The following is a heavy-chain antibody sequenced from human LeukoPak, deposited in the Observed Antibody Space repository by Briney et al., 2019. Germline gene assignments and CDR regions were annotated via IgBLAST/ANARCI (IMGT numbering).Heavy chain of an antibody. V-gene: IGHV3-74*01. D-gene: IGHD3-3*01. Sequence: GGSLRLSCAASGFTFSSYWMHWVRQVPGKGLVWVSRINSDGSSTSYADSVKGRFTISRDNAKNTLYLQMNSLRAEDTAVYYCARGDYDFWSGHDAFDIWGQGTMVTVSS. CDR3: ARGDYDFWSGHDAFDI. CDR1: GFTFSSYW. CDR2: INSDGSST. J-gene: IGHJ3*02.